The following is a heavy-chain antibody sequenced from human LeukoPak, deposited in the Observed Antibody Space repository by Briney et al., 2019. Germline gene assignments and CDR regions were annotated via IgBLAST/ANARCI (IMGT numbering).Heavy chain of an antibody. CDR1: GGSISSYY. J-gene: IGHJ3*02. CDR3: AKYYDILAGGAFDI. CDR2: IYYSGST. V-gene: IGHV4-59*01. Sequence: SETLSLTCTVSGGSISSYYWSWIRQPPGKGLEWTGYIYYSGSTNYNPSLKSRVTISVDTSKNQFSLKLSSVTAADTAVYYCAKYYDILAGGAFDIWGQGTMVTVSS. D-gene: IGHD3-9*01.